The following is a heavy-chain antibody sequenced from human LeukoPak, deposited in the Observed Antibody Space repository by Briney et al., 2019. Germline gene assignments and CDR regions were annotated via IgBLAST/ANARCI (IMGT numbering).Heavy chain of an antibody. Sequence: ASVKVSCKASGGTFSSYAISWVRQAPGQGLEWMAGIIPIFGTANYAQKFQGRVTITADKSTSTAYMELSSLRSEDTAVYYCAREVADYDYVWGSYRHNWFDPWGREPWSPSPQ. J-gene: IGHJ5*02. CDR2: IIPIFGTA. D-gene: IGHD3-16*02. CDR1: GGTFSSYA. V-gene: IGHV1-69*06. CDR3: AREVADYDYVWGSYRHNWFDP.